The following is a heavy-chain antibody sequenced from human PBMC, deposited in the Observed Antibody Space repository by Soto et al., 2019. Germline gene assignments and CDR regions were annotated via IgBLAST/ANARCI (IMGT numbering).Heavy chain of an antibody. CDR3: AAVSVTGTTSDFGY. CDR2: IVVGSGNT. D-gene: IGHD1-20*01. Sequence: SVKVSCKASGFTFTSSAVQWVRQARGQRLEWIGWIVVGSGNTNYAQKFQERVTITRDMSTSTAYMELSSLRSEDTVVYYCAAVSVTGTTSDFGYWGQGTLVTVSS. V-gene: IGHV1-58*01. J-gene: IGHJ4*02. CDR1: GFTFTSSA.